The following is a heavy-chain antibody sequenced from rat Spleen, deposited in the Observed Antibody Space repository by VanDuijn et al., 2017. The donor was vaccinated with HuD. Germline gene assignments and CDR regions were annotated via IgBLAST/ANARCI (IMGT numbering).Heavy chain of an antibody. CDR2: IWTGGIT. V-gene: IGHV2-43*01. Sequence: QVQLKESGPGLVQPSQTLSLTCTVSGFSLTSYHVSWVRQPPGKGLEWMGVIWTGGITAYNSLLKSRLSISRDTSKGQVFLKVNSLQTEDTAAYYCVRANRESYAHFDYWGQGVVVTVSS. J-gene: IGHJ2*01. CDR3: VRANRESYAHFDY. D-gene: IGHD1-12*01. CDR1: GFSLTSYH.